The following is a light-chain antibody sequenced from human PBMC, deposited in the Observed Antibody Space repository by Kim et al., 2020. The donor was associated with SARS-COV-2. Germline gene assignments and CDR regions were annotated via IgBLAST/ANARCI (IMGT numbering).Light chain of an antibody. CDR2: EGS. CDR1: SSDVGSYNL. CDR3: CSYAGSSTLV. V-gene: IGLV2-23*01. J-gene: IGLJ3*02. Sequence: GHTITISSTVTSSDVGSYNLVSWYQQHPGKAPKLMIYEGSKRPSGVSNRFSGSKSGNTASLTISGLQAEDEADYYCCSYAGSSTLVFGGGTQLTVL.